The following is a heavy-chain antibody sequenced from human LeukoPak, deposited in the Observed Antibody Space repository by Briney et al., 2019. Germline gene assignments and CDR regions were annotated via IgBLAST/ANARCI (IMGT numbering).Heavy chain of an antibody. J-gene: IGHJ4*02. CDR1: GFTFSSYS. CDR2: IWYDGSNK. V-gene: IGHV3-33*08. D-gene: IGHD7-27*01. CDR3: ARDRSNWVGSTGPDY. Sequence: GGSLRLSCAASGFTFSSYSMNWVRQAPGKGLEWVAVIWYDGSNKYYADSVKGRFTISRDNSKNTLYLQMNSLRAEDTAVYYCARDRSNWVGSTGPDYWGQGTLVTVSS.